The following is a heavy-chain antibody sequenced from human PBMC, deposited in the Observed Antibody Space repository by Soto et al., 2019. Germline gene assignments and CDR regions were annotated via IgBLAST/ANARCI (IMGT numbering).Heavy chain of an antibody. D-gene: IGHD3-22*01. Sequence: GESLKISCKGSGYSFTSYWIGWVRPMPGKGLEWMGIIYPGDSDTRYSPSFQGQVTISADKSISTAYLQWSSLKASDTAMYYCARLNYYDSSGPQGNDYWGQGTLVTVSS. CDR2: IYPGDSDT. CDR3: ARLNYYDSSGPQGNDY. V-gene: IGHV5-51*01. J-gene: IGHJ4*02. CDR1: GYSFTSYW.